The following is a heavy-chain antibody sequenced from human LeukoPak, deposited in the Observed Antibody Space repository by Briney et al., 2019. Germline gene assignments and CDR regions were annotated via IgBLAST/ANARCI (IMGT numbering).Heavy chain of an antibody. D-gene: IGHD3-10*01. CDR1: GFTFSSYG. Sequence: PGGSLRLSCAASGFTFSSYGMHWVRQAPGKGLEWVAVISCDGSNKYYADSVKGRFTISRDNSKNTLYLQMNSLRAEDTAVYYCAKDATMVRGGMGVWGQGTTVTVSS. V-gene: IGHV3-30*18. CDR3: AKDATMVRGGMGV. CDR2: ISCDGSNK. J-gene: IGHJ6*02.